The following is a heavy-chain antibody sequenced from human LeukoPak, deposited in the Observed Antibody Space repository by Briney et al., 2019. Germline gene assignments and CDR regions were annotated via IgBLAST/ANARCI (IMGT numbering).Heavy chain of an antibody. V-gene: IGHV3-30*18. CDR1: GFTFSSYG. J-gene: IGHJ4*02. CDR3: AKDMYNYDSSGYLDTFDY. CDR2: ISYDGSNK. Sequence: PGGSLRLSCAASGFTFSSYGMHWVRQAPGKGLEWVAVISYDGSNKYYADSVKGRFTISRDNSKNTLYLQMNSLRAEDTAVYYCAKDMYNYDSSGYLDTFDYWGQGTLVTVSS. D-gene: IGHD3-22*01.